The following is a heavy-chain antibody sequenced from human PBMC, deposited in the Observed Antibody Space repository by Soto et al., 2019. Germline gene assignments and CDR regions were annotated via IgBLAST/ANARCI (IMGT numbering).Heavy chain of an antibody. CDR1: GFSLSTSGMC. D-gene: IGHD6-19*01. J-gene: IGHJ4*02. CDR2: IDWDDDK. CDR3: ARIEDVAGTRRGFDY. Sequence: GSGPTLVNPTQTLTLTCTFSGFSLSTSGMCVSWIRQPPGKALEWLALIDWDDDKYYSTSLKTRLTISEDTSKNQVVLTMTNMDPVDTATYYCARIEDVAGTRRGFDYWGQGTLVTVSS. V-gene: IGHV2-70*01.